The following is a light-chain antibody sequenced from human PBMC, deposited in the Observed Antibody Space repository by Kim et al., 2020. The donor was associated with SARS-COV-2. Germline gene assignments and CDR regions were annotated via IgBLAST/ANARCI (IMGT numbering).Light chain of an antibody. CDR3: QQYYTTPYS. CDR2: WAS. V-gene: IGKV4-1*01. CDR1: QSVLYSSNNKNY. J-gene: IGKJ2*03. Sequence: DIVMTQSPDSLAVSLGERATINCKPSQSVLYSSNNKNYLAWYQQKPGQSPKLLIYWASTRESGVPDRFSGSGSGTDFTLTISSLQAEDVAVYYCQQYYTTPYSFGQGTKLEI.